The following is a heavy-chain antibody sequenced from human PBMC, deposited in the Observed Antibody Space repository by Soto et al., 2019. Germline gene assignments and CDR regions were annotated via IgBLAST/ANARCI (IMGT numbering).Heavy chain of an antibody. V-gene: IGHV1-69*12. J-gene: IGHJ4*02. D-gene: IGHD1-26*01. Sequence: QVQLVQSGAEVKKPGSSVKVSCKASGGTFSSYAISWVRQAPGQGLEWMGGIIPIFGTANYAQKFQGRVTITADESTSTAYMELSSPRSEDTAVYYCARRIVGATTSPVYFDYWGQGTLVTVSS. CDR1: GGTFSSYA. CDR3: ARRIVGATTSPVYFDY. CDR2: IIPIFGTA.